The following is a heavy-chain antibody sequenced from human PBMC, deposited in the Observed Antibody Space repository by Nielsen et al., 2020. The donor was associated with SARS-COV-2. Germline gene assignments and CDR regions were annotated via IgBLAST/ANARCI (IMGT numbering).Heavy chain of an antibody. Sequence: GESLKISCGASGFTISRSFMSWVRQAAGKGLDWVSVIYTDGSTSHADSVKGRFTISRDNSKNTLYLQMNSLRAEDTAVYYCARENWGRMDVWGQGTTVTVSS. CDR2: IYTDGST. D-gene: IGHD7-27*01. CDR1: GFTISRSF. J-gene: IGHJ6*02. V-gene: IGHV3-66*01. CDR3: ARENWGRMDV.